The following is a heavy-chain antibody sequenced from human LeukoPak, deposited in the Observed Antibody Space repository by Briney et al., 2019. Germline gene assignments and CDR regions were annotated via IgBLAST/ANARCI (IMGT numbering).Heavy chain of an antibody. Sequence: ASVKVSCKASGYTFTSYGISWVRQAPGQGLEWMGWISAYNGNTNYAQKLQGRVTMTTDTSTSTAYMELRSLRSDDTAVYYCARHGSGSNIYYYYYYMDVWGKGTTVTISS. D-gene: IGHD3-10*01. J-gene: IGHJ6*03. CDR2: ISAYNGNT. CDR3: ARHGSGSNIYYYYYYMDV. CDR1: GYTFTSYG. V-gene: IGHV1-18*01.